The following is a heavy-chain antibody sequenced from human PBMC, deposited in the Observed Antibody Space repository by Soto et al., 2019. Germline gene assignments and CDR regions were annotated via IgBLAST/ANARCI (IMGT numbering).Heavy chain of an antibody. CDR3: ARARGWSGYYYSYGMDV. CDR1: AGTFSPCY. CDR2: INHSGST. D-gene: IGHD3-10*02. V-gene: IGHV4-34*01. J-gene: IGHJ6*02. Sequence: PSESLPLTYAVYAGTFSPCYWSWSRQPPGKGLEWIGEINHSGSTNYNPSLKSRVTISVDTSKNQFSLKLSSVTAADTAVYYCARARGWSGYYYSYGMDVSGQGTTVT.